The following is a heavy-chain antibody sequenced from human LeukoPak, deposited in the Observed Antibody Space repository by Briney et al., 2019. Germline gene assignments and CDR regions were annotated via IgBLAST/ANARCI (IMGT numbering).Heavy chain of an antibody. CDR2: INPNSGGT. V-gene: IGHV1-2*02. D-gene: IGHD6-13*01. CDR3: ARDLGSSWYFGWFDP. CDR1: GYTFTGYY. Sequence: ASVNVSCTASGYTFTGYYMHWVRRAPGQGLEWMAWINPNSGGTNYAQKFQGRVTMTRDTSISTASMELSSLRSDDTAVYYCARDLGSSWYFGWFDPWGQGTLVTVSS. J-gene: IGHJ5*02.